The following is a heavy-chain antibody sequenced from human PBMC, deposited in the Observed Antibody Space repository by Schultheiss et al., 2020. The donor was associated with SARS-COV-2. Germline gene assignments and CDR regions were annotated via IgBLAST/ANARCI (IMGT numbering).Heavy chain of an antibody. J-gene: IGHJ4*02. D-gene: IGHD3-3*01. CDR1: GYTFTSYA. Sequence: ASVKVSCKASGYTFTSYAMHWVRQAPGQRLEWMGWINAGNGNTKYSQKFQGRVTITRDTSASTAYMELSSLRSEDTAVYYCASGADYDFWSGYWGQGTLVTVSS. V-gene: IGHV1-3*01. CDR3: ASGADYDFWSGY. CDR2: INAGNGNT.